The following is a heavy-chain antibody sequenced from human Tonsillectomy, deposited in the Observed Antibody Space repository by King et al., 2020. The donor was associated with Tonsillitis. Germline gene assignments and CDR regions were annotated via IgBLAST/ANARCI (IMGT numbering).Heavy chain of an antibody. CDR1: GYTFTSYY. J-gene: IGHJ3*02. CDR2: INPSGGST. D-gene: IGHD3-9*01. CDR3: ARDLVPLDYYDILPGPHRGGAFDI. Sequence: QLVQSGAEVKKPGASVKVSCKASGYTFTSYYMHWVRQAPGQGLEWMGIINPSGGSTSYAQKFQGRVTMTRDMSTSTVYMELSSLRSEDTAVYYCARDLVPLDYYDILPGPHRGGAFDIWGQGTMVTVSS. V-gene: IGHV1-46*01.